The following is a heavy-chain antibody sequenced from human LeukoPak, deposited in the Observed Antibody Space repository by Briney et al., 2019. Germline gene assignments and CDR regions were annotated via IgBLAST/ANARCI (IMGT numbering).Heavy chain of an antibody. Sequence: PSETLSLTCTVSGGSISSYYWSWIRQPPGKGLEWIGYIYYSGSTNYNPSLKSRVTISVDTSKNQFSLKLSSVTAADTAVYYCARVRVVTQDFDYWGQGTLVTVSP. CDR3: ARVRVVTQDFDY. CDR2: IYYSGST. V-gene: IGHV4-59*01. D-gene: IGHD4-23*01. CDR1: GGSISSYY. J-gene: IGHJ4*02.